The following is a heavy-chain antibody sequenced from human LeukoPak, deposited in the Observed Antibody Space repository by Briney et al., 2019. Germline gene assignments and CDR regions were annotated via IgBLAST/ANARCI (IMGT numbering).Heavy chain of an antibody. Sequence: SQTLSLTCAISGDSVSSNSAAWNWIRQSPSRGLEWLGRTCYRSKWYNDYAVSVKSRITINPDTSKNQFSLKLSSVTAADTAVYYCARDPSSFGGRFDPWGQGTLVAVSS. D-gene: IGHD3-10*01. J-gene: IGHJ5*02. V-gene: IGHV6-1*01. CDR3: ARDPSSFGGRFDP. CDR2: TCYRSKWYN. CDR1: GDSVSSNSAA.